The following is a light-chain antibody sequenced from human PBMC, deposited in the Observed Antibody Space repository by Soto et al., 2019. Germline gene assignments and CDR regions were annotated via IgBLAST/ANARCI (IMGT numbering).Light chain of an antibody. V-gene: IGKV1-39*01. CDR1: QSISSY. CDR2: AAS. J-gene: IGKJ2*01. Sequence: DIQMTQSPSSLSASVGDRVTITCRASQSISSYLNWYQQKPGKAPKLLIYAASSLQSGVPSRFSGSGSGTDFTLTISSLQPEDFATYYCQQSYSIPHTFGQGNKVEIK. CDR3: QQSYSIPHT.